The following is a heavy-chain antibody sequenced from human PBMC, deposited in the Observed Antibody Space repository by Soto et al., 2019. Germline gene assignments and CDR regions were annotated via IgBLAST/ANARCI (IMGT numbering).Heavy chain of an antibody. Sequence: QVQLVESGGGVVQPGRSLRLSCAASGFTFSYYAMHWVRQAPGKGLEWVALISYSGNNKYYADSVKGRFTISRDNSENTLYLQMNSLGPEDTAIYYCARTPETSGYYYDFDSWGQGTLITVSS. D-gene: IGHD3-22*01. CDR1: GFTFSYYA. J-gene: IGHJ4*02. V-gene: IGHV3-30-3*01. CDR2: ISYSGNNK. CDR3: ARTPETSGYYYDFDS.